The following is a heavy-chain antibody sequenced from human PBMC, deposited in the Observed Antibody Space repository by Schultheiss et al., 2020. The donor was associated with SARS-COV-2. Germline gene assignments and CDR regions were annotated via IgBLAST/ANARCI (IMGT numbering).Heavy chain of an antibody. CDR2: ISYDGSNK. CDR3: ARTPTARGGWYWFDP. V-gene: IGHV3-30*04. Sequence: GGSLRLSCAASGFTFSTYAMSWVRQAPGKGLEWVAVISYDGSNKYYADSVKGRFTISRDNSKNTLYLQMNSLRAEDTAVYYCARTPTARGGWYWFDPWGQGTLVTVSS. J-gene: IGHJ5*02. CDR1: GFTFSTYA. D-gene: IGHD6-19*01.